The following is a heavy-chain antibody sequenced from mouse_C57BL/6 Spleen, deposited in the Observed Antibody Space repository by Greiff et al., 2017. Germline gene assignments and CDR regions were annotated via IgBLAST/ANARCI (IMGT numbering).Heavy chain of an antibody. J-gene: IGHJ2*01. V-gene: IGHV1-64*01. Sequence: VQLQQPGAELVKPGASVKLSCKASGYTFTSYWMHWVKQRPGQGLEWIGMIHPNSGSTNYNEKFKSKATLTVDKSSSTAYMQLSSLTSEDSAVYYCAISPLYGNYDYWGQGTTLTVSS. CDR1: GYTFTSYW. D-gene: IGHD2-1*01. CDR2: IHPNSGST. CDR3: AISPLYGNYDY.